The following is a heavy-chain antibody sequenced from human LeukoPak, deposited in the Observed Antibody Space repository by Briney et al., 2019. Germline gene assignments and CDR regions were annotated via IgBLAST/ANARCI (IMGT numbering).Heavy chain of an antibody. D-gene: IGHD5-12*01. CDR3: AREYSGYDSHFDY. CDR2: IYPGDSDT. V-gene: IGHV5-51*01. J-gene: IGHJ4*02. CDR1: GYSFTKHW. Sequence: GESLKISCMGSGYSFTKHWIAWVRQMPGKGLEWMGIIYPGDSDTRYSPSFQGQVTISADKSISTAYLQWRTLKASDTAMYYCAREYSGYDSHFDYWGQGTLVTVSS.